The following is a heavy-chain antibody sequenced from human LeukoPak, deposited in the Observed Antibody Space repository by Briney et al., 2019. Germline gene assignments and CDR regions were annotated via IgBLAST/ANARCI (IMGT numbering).Heavy chain of an antibody. Sequence: AGGSLRLSCAASGFTFSNYWMSWVRQAAGKGLEWVATIMQDGSGKYYVDSVKGRFTISRDNAKNSLYLQMNSLRAEDTAVYYCARRYYYDGHYYFDYWGEGTLVTVSS. CDR2: IMQDGSGK. CDR1: GFTFSNYW. V-gene: IGHV3-7*05. D-gene: IGHD3-22*01. CDR3: ARRYYYDGHYYFDY. J-gene: IGHJ4*02.